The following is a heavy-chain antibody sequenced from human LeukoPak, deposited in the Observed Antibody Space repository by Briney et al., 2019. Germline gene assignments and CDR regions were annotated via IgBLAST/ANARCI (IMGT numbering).Heavy chain of an antibody. Sequence: SGTLSLTCTVAGGSIFTTSYYWDWIRQSPGKGLEWIGSIYYSGSAYHSPSLKSRLTVSVDTSKIQFSLRLTSVTAADTAAYYCARRVAVAGRNHFDDWGQGTLVTVSS. CDR2: IYYSGSA. CDR1: GGSIFTTSYY. J-gene: IGHJ4*02. V-gene: IGHV4-39*01. CDR3: ARRVAVAGRNHFDD. D-gene: IGHD6-19*01.